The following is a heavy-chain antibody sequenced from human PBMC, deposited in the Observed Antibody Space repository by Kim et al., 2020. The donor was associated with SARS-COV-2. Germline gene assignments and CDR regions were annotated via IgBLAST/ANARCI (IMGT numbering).Heavy chain of an antibody. V-gene: IGHV7-4-1*02. CDR3: ARGGSGGDY. CDR2: INTNTGNP. J-gene: IGHJ4*02. Sequence: ASVKVSCKASGYTFTSYSMNWVRQAPGQGLDWMGWINTNTGNPTYAQGFTGRFLFSVGTSDSTAYLQISSLKAEDTAVYYCARGGSGGDYWGQGTLVTVSS. CDR1: GYTFTSYS. D-gene: IGHD2-15*01.